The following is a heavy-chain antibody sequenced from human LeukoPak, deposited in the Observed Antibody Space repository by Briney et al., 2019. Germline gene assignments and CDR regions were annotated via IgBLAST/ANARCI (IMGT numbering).Heavy chain of an antibody. CDR2: ISYDGSNK. V-gene: IGHV3-30*18. CDR3: AKDQLGYSYGWFWGAFDI. D-gene: IGHD5-18*01. CDR1: GFTFSSYG. J-gene: IGHJ3*02. Sequence: GGSLRLSCAASGFTFSSYGMHWVRQAPGKGLEWVAVISYDGSNKYYADSVKGRFTISRDNSKNTLYLQMNSLRAEDTAVYYCAKDQLGYSYGWFWGAFDIWGQGTMVTVSS.